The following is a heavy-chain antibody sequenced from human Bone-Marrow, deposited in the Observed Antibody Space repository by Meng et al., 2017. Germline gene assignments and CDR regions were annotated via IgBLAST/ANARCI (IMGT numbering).Heavy chain of an antibody. D-gene: IGHD4-17*01. Sequence: QVQLVESGGGVVQPGRSLRLSCAASGFTFSSSAMHWVRQAPGKGLEWVAFIPHDGSKKFYADSEEGRFSFSRDNSNNTVYLQMNSLRTEDTALYFCARGDYLYYFDYWGQGTLVTVSS. CDR3: ARGDYLYYFDY. CDR2: IPHDGSKK. CDR1: GFTFSSSA. J-gene: IGHJ4*02. V-gene: IGHV3-30*04.